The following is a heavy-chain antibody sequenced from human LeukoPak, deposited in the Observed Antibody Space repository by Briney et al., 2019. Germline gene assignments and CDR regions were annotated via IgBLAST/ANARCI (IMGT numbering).Heavy chain of an antibody. CDR1: GGSISSYY. J-gene: IGHJ4*02. V-gene: IGHV4-59*01. Sequence: SETLSLTCTVSGGSISSYYWSWIRQPPGKGLEWIGYIYNSGSTNYNPSLKSRVTISVDTSKNQFSLKLSSVTAADTAVYYCAKDRGIISDYWGQGTLVTVSS. CDR2: IYNSGST. CDR3: AKDRGIISDY. D-gene: IGHD3-10*01.